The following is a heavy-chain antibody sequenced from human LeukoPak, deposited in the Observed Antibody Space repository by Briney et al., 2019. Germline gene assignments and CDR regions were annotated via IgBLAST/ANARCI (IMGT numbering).Heavy chain of an antibody. V-gene: IGHV4-59*01. CDR2: IYYNGGT. CDR1: GGPIRYYY. CDR3: ARKGGLFDY. J-gene: IGHJ4*02. Sequence: SSETLSLTCTVSGGPIRYYYWSWIRQSPGKGLEWIGYIYYNGGTNYNPSLKSRVTISVDMSKNQFSLKMSSVTAADTAVYYCARKGGLFDYWGQGRLVTVSS. D-gene: IGHD2-15*01.